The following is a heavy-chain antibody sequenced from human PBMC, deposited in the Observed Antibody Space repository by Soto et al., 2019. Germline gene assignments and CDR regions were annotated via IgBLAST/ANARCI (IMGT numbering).Heavy chain of an antibody. J-gene: IGHJ4*02. CDR3: AKDRSYYYDSSDPPGYFDY. V-gene: IGHV3-43*01. CDR1: GFTFDDYT. CDR2: ISWDGGST. D-gene: IGHD3-22*01. Sequence: GGSLRLSCAASGFTFDDYTMHWVRQAPGKGLEWVSLISWDGGSTYYADSVKGRFTISRDNSKNSLYLQMNSLRTEDTALYYCAKDRSYYYDSSDPPGYFDYWGQGTLVTVSS.